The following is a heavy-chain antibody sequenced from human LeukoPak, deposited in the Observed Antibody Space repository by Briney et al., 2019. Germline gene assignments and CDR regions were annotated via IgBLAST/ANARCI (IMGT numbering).Heavy chain of an antibody. CDR2: ISGSGGST. V-gene: IGHV3-23*01. Sequence: GGSLRLSCAASGFSFSSYAMNWVRQAPGKGLEWVSAISGSGGSTYYADSVKGRFTISRDNSKNTLYLQMNSLRAEDTAVYYCALPYFRGGAFDIWGQGTMVTVSS. J-gene: IGHJ3*02. CDR1: GFSFSSYA. CDR3: ALPYFRGGAFDI. D-gene: IGHD3-9*01.